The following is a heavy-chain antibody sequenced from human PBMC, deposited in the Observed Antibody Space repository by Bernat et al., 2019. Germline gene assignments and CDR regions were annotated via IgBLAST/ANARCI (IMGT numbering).Heavy chain of an antibody. D-gene: IGHD3-22*01. CDR2: VSYDGSNE. Sequence: QVQLVESGGGVVQPGRSLRLSCAASGFTFSSYDMHWVRQAPGKGLEWVAVVSYDGSNEYYADSVKGRFTISRDNSKNTLYLQMSSLRAEDTAVYYCANWYYYDTSGYYFDYWGQGTLVTVSS. CDR1: GFTFSSYD. J-gene: IGHJ4*02. CDR3: ANWYYYDTSGYYFDY. V-gene: IGHV3-30*18.